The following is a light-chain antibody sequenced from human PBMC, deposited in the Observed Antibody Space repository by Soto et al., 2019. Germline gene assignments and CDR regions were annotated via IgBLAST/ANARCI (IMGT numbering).Light chain of an antibody. CDR1: SRDVGGYNY. V-gene: IGLV2-14*01. Sequence: QSVLTQPASVSGSPGQSITISCTGTSRDVGGYNYVSWYQQHPGKAPKLMIYDVHNRPSGVSNRFSGSKSVNTASLTISGLQAEDEADYYCSSYTTISTYVFGTGTKLTVL. CDR2: DVH. J-gene: IGLJ1*01. CDR3: SSYTTISTYV.